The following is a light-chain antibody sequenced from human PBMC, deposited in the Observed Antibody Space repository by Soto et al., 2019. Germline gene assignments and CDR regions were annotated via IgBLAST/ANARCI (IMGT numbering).Light chain of an antibody. J-gene: IGLJ2*01. V-gene: IGLV2-8*01. CDR2: EVS. CDR3: SSYAGSIYVV. CDR1: SSDVGGYNY. Sequence: QSVLTQPPSASGSPGQSVTISCTGTSSDVGGYNYVSWYQQHQGKAPKLMIYEVSKRPSGVPDRFSGSKSGNTASLTVSGLQAEDEADYYCSSYAGSIYVVFGGGTKLTVL.